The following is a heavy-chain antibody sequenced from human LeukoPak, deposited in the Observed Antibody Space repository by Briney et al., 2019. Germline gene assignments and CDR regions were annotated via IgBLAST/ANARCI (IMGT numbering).Heavy chain of an antibody. CDR1: GFTFSSYW. Sequence: PGGSLRLSCVASGFTFSSYWMSWVRQAPGKGLEWVANIKQDGSEKYYVDSVKGRFTISRDNAKNSLYLQMNSLRAEDTAVYYCARAADGYNYLFRPGPYYYYYYMDVWGKGTTVTVSS. CDR3: ARAADGYNYLFRPGPYYYYYYMDV. J-gene: IGHJ6*03. CDR2: IKQDGSEK. D-gene: IGHD5-24*01. V-gene: IGHV3-7*01.